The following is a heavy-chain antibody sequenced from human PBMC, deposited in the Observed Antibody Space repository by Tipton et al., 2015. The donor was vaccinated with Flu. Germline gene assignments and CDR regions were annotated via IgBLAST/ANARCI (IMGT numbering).Heavy chain of an antibody. V-gene: IGHV4-39*01. J-gene: IGHJ6*02. CDR1: GGSIVDSTYY. CDR2: VYYYGNT. D-gene: IGHD5-18*01. Sequence: TLSLTCTVSGGSIVDSTYYWDWIRQPPGKGLEWIGSVYYYGNTYYNPSLESRVTISIDTSKNQFSLKLSSVTAADTAVSYCARRGGGYKYLYGMDVWGQGTTVIVSS. CDR3: ARRGGGYKYLYGMDV.